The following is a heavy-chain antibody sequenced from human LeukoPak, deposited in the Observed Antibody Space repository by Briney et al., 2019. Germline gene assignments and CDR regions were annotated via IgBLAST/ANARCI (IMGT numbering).Heavy chain of an antibody. J-gene: IGHJ4*02. Sequence: GGSLRLSCAGSGFMFSDFYINWIRQSPGKGLEWLAYISPDGSYTTYGDSVKGRFVISRDNAKNSVSLQMSSLRVEDTAVYFCASDQVSGVFDYWGQGARVTVS. V-gene: IGHV3-11*05. CDR1: GFMFSDFY. D-gene: IGHD5/OR15-5a*01. CDR2: ISPDGSYT. CDR3: ASDQVSGVFDY.